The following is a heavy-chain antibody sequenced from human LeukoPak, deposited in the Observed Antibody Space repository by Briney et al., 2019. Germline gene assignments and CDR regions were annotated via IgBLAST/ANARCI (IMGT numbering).Heavy chain of an antibody. CDR1: GFTFSSYS. CDR2: ISSSSSTI. D-gene: IGHD6-6*01. CDR3: ARPRALYSSSSDY. V-gene: IGHV3-48*01. Sequence: PGGSLRRSCAASGFTFSSYSMNWVRPAPGKGLEWGSYISSSSSTIYYADSVKGRFTISRDNAKNSLYLQMSSLRAEDTAVYYCARPRALYSSSSDYWGQGTLVTVSS. J-gene: IGHJ4*02.